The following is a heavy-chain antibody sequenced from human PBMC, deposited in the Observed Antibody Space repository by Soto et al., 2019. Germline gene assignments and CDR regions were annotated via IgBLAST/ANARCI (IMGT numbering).Heavy chain of an antibody. D-gene: IGHD6-6*01. CDR1: GFTFSSYG. CDR3: ARDQSIAARAFNY. V-gene: IGHV3-33*01. CDR2: IWYDGSNK. J-gene: IGHJ4*02. Sequence: HPGGSLRLSCAASGFTFSSYGMHWVRQAPGKGLEWVAVIWYDGSNKYYADSVKGRFTISRDNSKNTLYLQMNSLRAEDTAVYYCARDQSIAARAFNYWGQGTLVTVS.